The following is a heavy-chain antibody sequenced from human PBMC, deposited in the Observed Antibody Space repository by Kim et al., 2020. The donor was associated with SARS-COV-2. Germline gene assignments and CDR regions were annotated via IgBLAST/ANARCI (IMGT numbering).Heavy chain of an antibody. J-gene: IGHJ6*04. Sequence: SETLSLTCAVYGGSFSGYYWSWIRQPPGKGLEWIGEINHSGSTNYNPSLKSRVTISVDTSKNQFSLKLSSVTAADTAEYYCARGQSRGLWFGESTPLYGMDGWGEGTTVTVSS. CDR2: INHSGST. CDR3: ARGQSRGLWFGESTPLYGMDG. D-gene: IGHD3-10*01. V-gene: IGHV4-34*01. CDR1: GGSFSGYY.